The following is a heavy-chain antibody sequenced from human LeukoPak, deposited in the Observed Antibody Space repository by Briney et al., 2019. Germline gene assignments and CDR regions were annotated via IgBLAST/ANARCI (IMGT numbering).Heavy chain of an antibody. Sequence: SETLSLACTVSGGSVSASSYYWGWIRQPPGKGLEWIGRIYSSGYTYYNPSLKSPATISVDTSKNQFSLRLTSVPAADTAVYYCAGSDLTQDYWDYWGQGTLVSVSS. CDR1: GGSVSASSYY. J-gene: IGHJ4*02. V-gene: IGHV4-39*07. CDR2: IYSSGYT. D-gene: IGHD2-15*01. CDR3: AGSDLTQDYWDY.